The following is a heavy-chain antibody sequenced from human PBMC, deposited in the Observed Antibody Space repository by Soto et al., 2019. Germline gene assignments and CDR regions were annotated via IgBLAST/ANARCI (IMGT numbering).Heavy chain of an antibody. CDR3: TCIFSGGYGYGFYYYGMAV. CDR2: IYYSGST. Sequence: SETLSLTCTVSGGSISGSSYYWGWIRQPPGKGLEWIGSIYYSGSTYYNPSLKSRVTISVDTSKSQFSLKLSSVTAADTAVYYCTCIFSGGYGYGFYYYGMAVWGQGTTVT. V-gene: IGHV4-39*01. CDR1: GGSISGSSYY. D-gene: IGHD5-18*01. J-gene: IGHJ6*02.